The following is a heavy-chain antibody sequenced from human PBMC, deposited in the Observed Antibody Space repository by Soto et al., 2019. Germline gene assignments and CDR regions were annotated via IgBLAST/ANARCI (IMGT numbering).Heavy chain of an antibody. CDR2: ITSNGDST. CDR1: GFDFNKYA. V-gene: IGHV3-23*01. Sequence: GGSLRLSCAAFGFDFNKYAMTWVRQAPGKGLQWVSSITSNGDSTYYADSVKGRFTTSRDNSKNTLYLQMNSLRADDTAVFYCAKDSPSYTTSPFYFDSWGQGTLVTVS. D-gene: IGHD2-2*02. CDR3: AKDSPSYTTSPFYFDS. J-gene: IGHJ4*02.